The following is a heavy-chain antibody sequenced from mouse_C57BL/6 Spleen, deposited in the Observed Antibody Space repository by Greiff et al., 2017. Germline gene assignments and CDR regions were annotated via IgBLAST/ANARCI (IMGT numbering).Heavy chain of an antibody. CDR1: GYTFTSYG. CDR2: IYPRSGNT. CDR3: ARGTTVVATQGYFDV. Sequence: QVHVKQSGAELARPGASVKLSCKASGYTFTSYGISWVKQRTGQGLEWIGEIYPRSGNTYYNEKFKGKATLTADKSSSTAYMGLRSLTSEDSAVYFCARGTTVVATQGYFDVWGTGTTVTVSS. V-gene: IGHV1-81*01. J-gene: IGHJ1*03. D-gene: IGHD1-1*01.